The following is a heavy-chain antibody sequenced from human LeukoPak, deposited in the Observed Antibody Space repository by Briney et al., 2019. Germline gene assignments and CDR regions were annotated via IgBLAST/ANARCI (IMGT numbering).Heavy chain of an antibody. CDR3: ARGGSDYYGSGSYYHPIDY. V-gene: IGHV3-48*03. CDR2: ISSSGSTI. J-gene: IGHJ4*02. Sequence: GGSLRLSCAASGFTFSSYEMNWVRQAPGKGLEWVSYISSSGSTIYYADSVKGRFTISRDNAKNSLYLQMNSLRAEDTAVYYCARGGSDYYGSGSYYHPIDYWGQGTLVTVSS. CDR1: GFTFSSYE. D-gene: IGHD3-10*01.